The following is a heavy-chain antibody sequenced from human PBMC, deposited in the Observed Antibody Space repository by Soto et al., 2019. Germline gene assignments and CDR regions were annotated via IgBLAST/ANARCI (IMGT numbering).Heavy chain of an antibody. V-gene: IGHV1-2*04. Sequence: GASVKVSCKASGYTFTGYYMHWVRQAPGQGLEWMGWINPNSGGTNYAQKFQGWVTMTRDTSISTAYMELSRLRSDDTAVYYCARGFVVYDILTGYQSHFDYWGQGTLVTVSS. CDR2: INPNSGGT. CDR1: GYTFTGYY. J-gene: IGHJ4*02. CDR3: ARGFVVYDILTGYQSHFDY. D-gene: IGHD3-9*01.